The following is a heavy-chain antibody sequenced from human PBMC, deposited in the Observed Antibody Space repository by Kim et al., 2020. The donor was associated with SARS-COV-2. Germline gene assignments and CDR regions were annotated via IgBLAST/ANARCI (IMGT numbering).Heavy chain of an antibody. CDR3: ARAVRGARFDY. J-gene: IGHJ4*02. V-gene: IGHV4-59*01. D-gene: IGHD1-26*01. Sequence: NRNPSLKSRDTISVDTSKNQFSLKLSSVTAADTAVYYCARAVRGARFDYWGQGTLVTVSS.